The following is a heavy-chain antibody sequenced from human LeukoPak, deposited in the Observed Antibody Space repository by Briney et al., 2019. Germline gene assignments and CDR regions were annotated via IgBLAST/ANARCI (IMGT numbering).Heavy chain of an antibody. CDR1: GGSISRHY. Sequence: SETLSLTCTVSGGSISRHYWSWIRQPPGKGLEWIGYIYYSGSTNYNPSLKSRVTIPVDTSKNQFSLKLSSVTAADTAVYYCARDRFFSSSLYNWFDPWGQGTLVTVSS. V-gene: IGHV4-59*11. CDR3: ARDRFFSSSLYNWFDP. J-gene: IGHJ5*02. CDR2: IYYSGST. D-gene: IGHD6-6*01.